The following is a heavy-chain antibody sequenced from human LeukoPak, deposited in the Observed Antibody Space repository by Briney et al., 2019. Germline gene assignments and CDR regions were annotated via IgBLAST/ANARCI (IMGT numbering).Heavy chain of an antibody. Sequence: HPGGSLRLSCAASGYTFSSHGLTWVRQAPGKGLEWVSTINGAGTNTYYAETVKGRFTISRDNSKNTLYLQMHSLRAEDTAIYYCAKVSVCYGCYLDYRGQGTLVTVS. CDR3: AKVSVCYGCYLDY. CDR1: GYTFSSHG. V-gene: IGHV3-23*01. J-gene: IGHJ4*02. D-gene: IGHD3-16*01. CDR2: INGAGTNT.